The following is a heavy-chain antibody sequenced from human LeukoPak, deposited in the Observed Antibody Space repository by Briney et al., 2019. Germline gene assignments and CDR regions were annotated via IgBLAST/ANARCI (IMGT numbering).Heavy chain of an antibody. D-gene: IGHD3-16*02. J-gene: IGHJ6*03. Sequence: ASVKVSCKASGYTFTSYGISWVRQAPGQGLEWMGWISAYYGNTNYAQKLQGRVTMTTDTSTSTAYMELRSLRSDDTAVYYCARFISYYYYMDVWGKGTTVTVSS. CDR3: ARFISYYYYMDV. CDR2: ISAYYGNT. V-gene: IGHV1-18*01. CDR1: GYTFTSYG.